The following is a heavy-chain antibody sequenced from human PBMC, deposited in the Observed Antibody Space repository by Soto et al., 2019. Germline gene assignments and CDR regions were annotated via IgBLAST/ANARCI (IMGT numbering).Heavy chain of an antibody. Sequence: QLQQWGAGLLKPSETLSLTCVVSGGSFSTYYYNWIRQSPGKGLEWIGEINHSGSNNYSPSLNRRVTMSLDTSKYQFSLKLTSVTAADTAVYYCARGGSNDWQVAFDIWGQGTMVTVSS. CDR1: GGSFSTYY. CDR3: ARGGSNDWQVAFDI. CDR2: INHSGSN. D-gene: IGHD3-9*01. V-gene: IGHV4-34*01. J-gene: IGHJ3*02.